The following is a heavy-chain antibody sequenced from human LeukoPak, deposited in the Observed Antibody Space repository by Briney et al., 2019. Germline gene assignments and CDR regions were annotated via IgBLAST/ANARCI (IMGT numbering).Heavy chain of an antibody. J-gene: IGHJ4*02. D-gene: IGHD3-16*01. CDR3: ARAPKQYGGSYSDY. CDR2: ISNSNNNI. V-gene: IGHV3-21*01. Sequence: GGSLRLSCVASGFTFSSYSMNWVRQAPGKGLEWVSPISNSNNNIYYADSMRGRFTISRDNAKNSLYLQMNSLRAEDTAVYYCARAPKQYGGSYSDYWGQGTLVTVSS. CDR1: GFTFSSYS.